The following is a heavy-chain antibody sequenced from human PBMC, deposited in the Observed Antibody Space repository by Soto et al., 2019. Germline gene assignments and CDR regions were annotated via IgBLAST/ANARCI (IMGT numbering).Heavy chain of an antibody. CDR2: IYYSGST. CDR1: GGSISSYY. V-gene: IGHV4-59*01. J-gene: IGHJ4*02. D-gene: IGHD2-2*01. Sequence: SETPSLTCTVSGGSISSYYWSWIRQPPGKGLEWIGYIYYSGSTNYNPSLKSRVTISVDTSKNQFSLKLSSVTAADTAVYYCASQPPYQPLPDHWGQGTLVTVSS. CDR3: ASQPPYQPLPDH.